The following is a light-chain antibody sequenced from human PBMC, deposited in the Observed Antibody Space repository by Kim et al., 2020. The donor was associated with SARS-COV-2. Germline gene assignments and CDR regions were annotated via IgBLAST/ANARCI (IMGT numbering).Light chain of an antibody. V-gene: IGLV3-1*01. J-gene: IGLJ1*01. Sequence: VSPRQTSSITVSREKLGDKYACWYQQKPGQSPLLVIYQDSKRPSGIPERFSGSNSGNTATLTISGTQAMYEADYYCQAWDSSTAYVFGTGTKVTVL. CDR1: KLGDKY. CDR2: QDS. CDR3: QAWDSSTAYV.